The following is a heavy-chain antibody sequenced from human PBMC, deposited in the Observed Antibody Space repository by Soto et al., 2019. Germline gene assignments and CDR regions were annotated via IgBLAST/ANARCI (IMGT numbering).Heavy chain of an antibody. V-gene: IGHV3-23*01. CDR3: TKDVADSGGDCFYGFDS. Sequence: PGGSLRLSCAASGFTFTNSAMNWVRQAPGRGLEWVSTMTGSGGSTYYADSVKGRFTISRDTSKNTVYLHMNSLRAEDTAVYYCTKDVADSGGDCFYGFDSWGQGTLVTVSS. D-gene: IGHD2-21*02. J-gene: IGHJ4*02. CDR2: MTGSGGST. CDR1: GFTFTNSA.